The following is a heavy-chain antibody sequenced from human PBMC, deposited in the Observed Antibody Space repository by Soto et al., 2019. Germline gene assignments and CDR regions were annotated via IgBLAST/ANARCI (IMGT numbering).Heavy chain of an antibody. CDR3: ARHSLAYYDFWSGYNGMDV. D-gene: IGHD3-3*01. CDR1: GYSFTSYW. Sequence: PGESLKISCKGSGYSFTSYWISWVRQMPGKGLEWMGRIDPSDSYTNYSPSFQGHVTISADKSISTAYLQWSSLKASDTAMYYCARHSLAYYDFWSGYNGMDVWGQGTTVTVSS. CDR2: IDPSDSYT. J-gene: IGHJ6*02. V-gene: IGHV5-10-1*01.